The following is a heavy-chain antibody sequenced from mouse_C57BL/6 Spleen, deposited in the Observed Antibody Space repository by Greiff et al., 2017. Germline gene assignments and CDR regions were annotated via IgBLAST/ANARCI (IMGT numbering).Heavy chain of an antibody. CDR2: IHPSDSDT. D-gene: IGHD2-10*01. CDR3: AITAYYGNSYFDY. J-gene: IGHJ2*01. V-gene: IGHV1-74*01. CDR1: GYTFTRYW. Sequence: VQLQQPGAELVKPGASVKVSCKASGYTFTRYWMHWVKQRPGQGLEWIGRIHPSDSDTNYNQKFKGKATLTVDKSSSTAYMQLSSLTAEDSAVYYCAITAYYGNSYFDYWGQGTTLTVSS.